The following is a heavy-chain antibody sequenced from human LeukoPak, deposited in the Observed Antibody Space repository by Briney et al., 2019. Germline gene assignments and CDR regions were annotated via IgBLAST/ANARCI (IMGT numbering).Heavy chain of an antibody. CDR1: GFTFSSYA. J-gene: IGHJ4*02. CDR2: ISGSGGST. D-gene: IGHD3-22*01. Sequence: QPGGSLRLSCAASGFTFSSYAMSWVRQAPGKGLEWVSAISGSGGSTYYADSVKGRFTISRDNSKNTLYLQMNSLRAEDTAVYYCAKALGYYYDSSGPFDYWGQGTLVTISS. CDR3: AKALGYYYDSSGPFDY. V-gene: IGHV3-23*01.